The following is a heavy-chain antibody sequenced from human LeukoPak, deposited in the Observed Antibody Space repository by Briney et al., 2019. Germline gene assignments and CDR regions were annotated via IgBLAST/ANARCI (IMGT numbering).Heavy chain of an antibody. CDR1: GFTFSSYG. CDR2: ISYDGSNK. J-gene: IGHJ5*02. Sequence: PGGSLRLSCAASGFTFSSYGMHWVRQAPGKGLEWVAVISYDGSNKYYADSVKGRFTISRDNSKNTLYLQMNSLRAEDTAVYYCAKDLSPMVRGVQSWFDPWGQGTLVTVSS. V-gene: IGHV3-30*18. D-gene: IGHD3-10*01. CDR3: AKDLSPMVRGVQSWFDP.